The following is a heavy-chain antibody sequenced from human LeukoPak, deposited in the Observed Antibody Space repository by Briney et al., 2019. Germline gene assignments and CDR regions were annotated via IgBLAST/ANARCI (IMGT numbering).Heavy chain of an antibody. CDR3: ARGVSAAGSYYFDS. V-gene: IGHV3-53*01. CDR2: IYIDGRI. J-gene: IGHJ4*02. D-gene: IGHD6-13*01. CDR1: GFSVSNYY. Sequence: PGGSLRLSCAAAGFSVSNYYMNWVRQAPGKGLGCVSVIYIDGRIYYADTVRGRFTISRDDSKNTVYLQLNNLRADDTALYSCARGVSAAGSYYFDSWGQGTLVTVSS.